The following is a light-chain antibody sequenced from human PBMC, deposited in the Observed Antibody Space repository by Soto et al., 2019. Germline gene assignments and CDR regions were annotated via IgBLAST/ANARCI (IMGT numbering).Light chain of an antibody. CDR1: SSDVGGYNY. V-gene: IGLV2-14*01. CDR2: EVS. CDR3: SSYTISSTLV. Sequence: QSVLTQPASVSGSPGQSITISCTGTSSDVGGYNYVSWYQQHPGKAPKLMISEVSNRPSGVSNRFSGSKSGNTASLTISGLQAEDEADYYCSSYTISSTLVFGGGTQLTVL. J-gene: IGLJ2*01.